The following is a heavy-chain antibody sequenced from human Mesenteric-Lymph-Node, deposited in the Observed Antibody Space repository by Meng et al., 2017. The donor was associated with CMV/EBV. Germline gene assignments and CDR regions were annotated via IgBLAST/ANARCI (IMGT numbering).Heavy chain of an antibody. Sequence: KTSEGTFSGHAISWVRQAPGQGLEWMGGIIPIFGTANYAQNFQGRVAITADESSSTAYMELSSLRSEDTAIYYCARPPLTGDFYYHYWGQGTLVTVSS. V-gene: IGHV1-69*01. CDR1: EGTFSGHA. J-gene: IGHJ4*02. CDR3: ARPPLTGDFYYHY. CDR2: IIPIFGTA. D-gene: IGHD7-27*01.